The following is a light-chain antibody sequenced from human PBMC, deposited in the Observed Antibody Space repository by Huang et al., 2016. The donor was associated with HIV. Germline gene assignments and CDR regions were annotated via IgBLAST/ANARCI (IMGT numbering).Light chain of an antibody. J-gene: IGKJ2*01. V-gene: IGKV1-5*03. CDR3: QRYNSCSLPYT. CDR2: KRS. CDR1: QSINGW. Sequence: DIQMTQSPSTLSASVGDRVTITCRASQSINGWLAWYQQKPGKAPKLLIYKRSSLESGVPSRFICSGRGTELTPTIRSLQPDDSGTSDSQRYNSCSLPYTFGQGTKLEIK.